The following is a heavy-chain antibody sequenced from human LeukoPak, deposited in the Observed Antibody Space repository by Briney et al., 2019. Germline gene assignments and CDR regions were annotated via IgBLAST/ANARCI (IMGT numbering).Heavy chain of an antibody. D-gene: IGHD6-13*01. J-gene: IGHJ3*02. Sequence: ASVKVSCKASGYTFTGYYMHWVRQAPGQGLEWMGWINPNSGGTNYAQKFQGRVTMTRDTSISTAYMELSRLRSDDTAVYYCARDNSSSWTRDAFDIWGQGTMVTVSS. V-gene: IGHV1-2*02. CDR3: ARDNSSSWTRDAFDI. CDR2: INPNSGGT. CDR1: GYTFTGYY.